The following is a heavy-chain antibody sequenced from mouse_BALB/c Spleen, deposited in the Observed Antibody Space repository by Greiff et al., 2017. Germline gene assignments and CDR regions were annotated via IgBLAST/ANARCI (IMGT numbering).Heavy chain of an antibody. Sequence: EVMLVESGGGLVQPGGSRKLSCAASGFTFSSFGMHWVRQAPEKGLEWVAYISSGSSTIYYADTVKGRFTISRDNPKNTLFLQMTSLRSEDTAMYYCARGGNYVAYWGQGTLVTVSA. CDR2: ISSGSSTI. CDR3: ARGGNYVAY. J-gene: IGHJ3*01. V-gene: IGHV5-17*02. D-gene: IGHD2-1*01. CDR1: GFTFSSFG.